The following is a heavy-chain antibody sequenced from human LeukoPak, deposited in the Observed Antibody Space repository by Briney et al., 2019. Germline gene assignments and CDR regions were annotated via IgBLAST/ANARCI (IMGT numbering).Heavy chain of an antibody. CDR1: GGTFSSYA. CDR3: ASLQDLDIVVVPAAIESVAY. CDR2: IIPILGIA. Sequence: SVKASCKASGGTFSSYAISWVRQAPGQGLEWMGRIIPILGIANYAQKFQGRVTITADKSTSTAYMELSSLRSEDTAVYYCASLQDLDIVVVPAAIESVAYWGQGTLDTVSS. V-gene: IGHV1-69*04. D-gene: IGHD2-2*01. J-gene: IGHJ4*02.